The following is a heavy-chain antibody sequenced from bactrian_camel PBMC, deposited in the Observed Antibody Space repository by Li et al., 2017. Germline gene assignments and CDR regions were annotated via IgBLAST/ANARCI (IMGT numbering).Heavy chain of an antibody. J-gene: IGHJ6*01. CDR2: INFDRSST. CDR1: EDIPKWG. Sequence: HVQLVESGGGPVQAGGSLKLSCVHSEDIPKWGMGWYRQAPGKERERVAAINFDRSSTEYADSVKGRFTISHDSATNTMSLQMVTLKPEDTAMYYCAADAPRPTCVHGGSWRRAADFGYWGQGTQVTVS. V-gene: IGHV3-3*01. CDR3: AADAPRPTCVHGGSWRRAADFGY. D-gene: IGHD6*01.